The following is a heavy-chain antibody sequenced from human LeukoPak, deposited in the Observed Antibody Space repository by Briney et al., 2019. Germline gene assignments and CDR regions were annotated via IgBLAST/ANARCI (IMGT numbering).Heavy chain of an antibody. V-gene: IGHV5-51*01. CDR1: GYSFTNYW. D-gene: IGHD1-7*01. Sequence: GESLKISCKGSGYSFTNYWIAWVRQMPGKGLEWMGVIYPGDSDTRYNPSFQGQVTISADRSFGTVYLQWGSLKASDSAMYYCARREATTEYFDFWGQGTLVTVSS. CDR2: IYPGDSDT. J-gene: IGHJ4*02. CDR3: ARREATTEYFDF.